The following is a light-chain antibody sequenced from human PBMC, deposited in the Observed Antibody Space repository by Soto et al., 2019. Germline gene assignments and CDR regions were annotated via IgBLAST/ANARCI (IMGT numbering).Light chain of an antibody. CDR3: QQRSNWPPGWT. V-gene: IGKV3-11*01. CDR1: QSVSSY. CDR2: DAS. Sequence: EIVLTQSPATLSLSPGERATLSCRASQSVSSYLAWYQQKPGQAPRLLIYDASNWATGIPARFSGSGSGTYFTLTISSLEPEDFAVYYCQQRSNWPPGWTFGQGTKVEIK. J-gene: IGKJ1*01.